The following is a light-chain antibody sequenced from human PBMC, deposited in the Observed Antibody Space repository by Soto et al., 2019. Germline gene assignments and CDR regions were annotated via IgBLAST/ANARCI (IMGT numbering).Light chain of an antibody. CDR2: EVS. Sequence: QSVLAQPPSASGSVGQSVTISCTGTNSDVGAYNYVSWYQQHPGKAPKLMIYEVSKRPSGVPDRFSGSKSGYTASLTVSGLQAEDEADYYCSSHAGNNNYVFGTGTKVTVL. V-gene: IGLV2-8*01. CDR1: NSDVGAYNY. J-gene: IGLJ1*01. CDR3: SSHAGNNNYV.